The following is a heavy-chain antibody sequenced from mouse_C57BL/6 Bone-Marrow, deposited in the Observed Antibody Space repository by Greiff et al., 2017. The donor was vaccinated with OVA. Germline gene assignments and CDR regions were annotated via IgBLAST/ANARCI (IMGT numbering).Heavy chain of an antibody. J-gene: IGHJ3*01. CDR2: INSNNGGT. CDR1: GYTFTDYN. Sequence: EVKLMESGPELAKPGASVKIPCKASGYTFTDYNMDWVKQSHGKSLAWIGDINSNNGGTIYNQKFKGKATLTVDKSSSTAYMELRSLTSEDTAVYYCARGGYYDYDGGAWFAYWGQGTLVTVSA. CDR3: ARGGYYDYDGGAWFAY. D-gene: IGHD2-4*01. V-gene: IGHV1-18*01.